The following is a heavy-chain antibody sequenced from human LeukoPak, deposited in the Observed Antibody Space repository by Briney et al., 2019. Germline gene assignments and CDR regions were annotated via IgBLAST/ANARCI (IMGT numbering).Heavy chain of an antibody. CDR2: IYYSGST. Sequence: SETLSLTCTVSGGSISSYYWSWIRQPPGKGPEWIGYIYYSGSTNYNPSLKSRVTISVDTSKNQFSLKLSSVTAADTAVYYCARYYDILTGYARAFDIWGQGTMVTVSS. J-gene: IGHJ3*02. CDR3: ARYYDILTGYARAFDI. D-gene: IGHD3-9*01. CDR1: GGSISSYY. V-gene: IGHV4-59*01.